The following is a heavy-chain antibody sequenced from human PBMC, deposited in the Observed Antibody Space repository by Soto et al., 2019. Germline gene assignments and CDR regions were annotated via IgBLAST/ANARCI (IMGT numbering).Heavy chain of an antibody. CDR1: GFTLRNYE. CDR3: ASERLCGADCYFFDN. V-gene: IGHV3-48*03. D-gene: IGHD2-21*02. CDR2: ISGSNNNI. Sequence: EVQLVETGGGSVQPGGSLRLSCAASGFTLRNYEMNWVRQAPGKGLEWISKISGSNNNIYYADSVRGRFTISRDNAKNSLYLQTNSLRAEDTAIYYCASERLCGADCYFFDNWGQGTQVTVSS. J-gene: IGHJ4*02.